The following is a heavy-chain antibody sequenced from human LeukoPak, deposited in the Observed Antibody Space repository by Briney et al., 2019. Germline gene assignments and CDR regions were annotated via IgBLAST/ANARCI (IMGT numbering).Heavy chain of an antibody. Sequence: GGSLRLSCSASGFTFSIYAMHWVRQAPGXGLEYVSAIVSNGDTTYYADSVKGRFTISRDNSKNTLYLQMSSLRAEDTAVYYCVKDQGGRGDYWGQGTLVTVSS. V-gene: IGHV3-64D*06. CDR2: IVSNGDTT. D-gene: IGHD3-10*01. CDR3: VKDQGGRGDY. CDR1: GFTFSIYA. J-gene: IGHJ4*02.